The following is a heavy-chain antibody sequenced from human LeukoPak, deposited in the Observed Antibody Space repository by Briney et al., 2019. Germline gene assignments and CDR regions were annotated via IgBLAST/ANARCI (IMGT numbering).Heavy chain of an antibody. V-gene: IGHV3-30*03. CDR3: VRDNGGEHL. D-gene: IGHD3-16*01. Sequence: GRSLRLSCAASGFTFSSYGMHWVRQAPGKGLEWVAVISYDGTYKYYADSVKGRFTISRDNAKNTLYLQMNSLRDDDTAVYYCVRDNGGEHLWGQGTLVTVSS. CDR1: GFTFSSYG. J-gene: IGHJ4*02. CDR2: ISYDGTYK.